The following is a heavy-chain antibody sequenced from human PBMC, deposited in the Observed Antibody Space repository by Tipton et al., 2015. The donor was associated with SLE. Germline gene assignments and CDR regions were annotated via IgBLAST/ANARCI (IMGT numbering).Heavy chain of an antibody. V-gene: IGHV4-59*01. CDR3: ARYCSMTNCNSQYYFDY. CDR2: IYYSGST. D-gene: IGHD2-2*01. J-gene: IGHJ4*02. Sequence: TLSLTCTVSGGSISSYYWRWIRQPPGKGLEWIGYIYYSGSTNYNPSLKSRVTISVDTSKNQFSLKLSSVTDADTAVYYCARYCSMTNCNSQYYFDYWGQGTLVTVSS. CDR1: GGSISSYY.